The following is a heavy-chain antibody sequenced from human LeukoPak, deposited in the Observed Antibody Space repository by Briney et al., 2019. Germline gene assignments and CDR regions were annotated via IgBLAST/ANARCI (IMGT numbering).Heavy chain of an antibody. CDR3: ARGWDYDSGGRPTTYVY. J-gene: IGHJ4*02. V-gene: IGHV1-69*13. Sequence: SVKVSCKAPGGTFSSYAISWVRQAPGQGLEWMGGIIPIFGTANYAQKFQGRVTITADESTSTAYMELSSLRSEDTAVYYCARGWDYDSGGRPTTYVYWGQGTLVTVSS. D-gene: IGHD3-22*01. CDR1: GGTFSSYA. CDR2: IIPIFGTA.